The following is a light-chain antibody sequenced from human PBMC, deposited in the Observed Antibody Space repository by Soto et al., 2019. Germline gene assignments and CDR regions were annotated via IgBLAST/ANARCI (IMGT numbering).Light chain of an antibody. CDR2: DAS. V-gene: IGKV3-11*01. CDR3: QQRSIWPIT. Sequence: ILLTQSPVTLSLSPGESATLSCRASRSVSNYLAWYQQKPGQAPRLLIYDASSRPTDIPARFSGSGSGTDFTLTISSLEPEDFARYYCQQRSIWPITFGQGTRLEIK. CDR1: RSVSNY. J-gene: IGKJ5*01.